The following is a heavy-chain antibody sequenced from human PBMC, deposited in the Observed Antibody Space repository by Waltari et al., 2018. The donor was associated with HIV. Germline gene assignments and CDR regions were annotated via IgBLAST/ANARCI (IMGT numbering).Heavy chain of an antibody. D-gene: IGHD1-1*01. V-gene: IGHV3-21*01. CDR2: ISKSGYYV. CDR1: GFQLDIFT. Sequence: DVQLVESGGGLVKPGQSLGLSCIASGFQLDIFTMTWVRQAPGGGLEWVASISKSGYYVYYSDSLKGRVTISRDNAKKSLLLQVNSLTADDTGLYFCVRDRTSETTGDFDSWGQGVPVFVSS. J-gene: IGHJ4*02. CDR3: VRDRTSETTGDFDS.